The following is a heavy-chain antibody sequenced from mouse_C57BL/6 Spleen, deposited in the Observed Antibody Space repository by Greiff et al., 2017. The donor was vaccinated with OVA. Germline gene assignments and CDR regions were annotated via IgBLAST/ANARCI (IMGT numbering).Heavy chain of an antibody. Sequence: QVQLQQPGAELVKPGASVKMSCKASGYTFTSYWITWVKQRPGQGLEWIGDIYPGSGSTNYNEKFKSKATLTVDTSSSTAYMQLSSLTSEDSAVYHCARYYYGNYDFDYWGQGTTLTVSS. J-gene: IGHJ2*01. CDR3: ARYYYGNYDFDY. CDR2: IYPGSGST. V-gene: IGHV1-55*01. CDR1: GYTFTSYW. D-gene: IGHD2-1*01.